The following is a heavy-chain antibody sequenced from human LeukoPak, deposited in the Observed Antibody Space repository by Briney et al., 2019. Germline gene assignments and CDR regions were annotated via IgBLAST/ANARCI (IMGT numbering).Heavy chain of an antibody. D-gene: IGHD1-26*01. CDR1: GGTFSSYA. J-gene: IGHJ4*02. Sequence: ASVKVSCKASGGTFSSYAISWVRQAPGRGLEGMGRIIPILGIANYAQKFQGRVTITADKSTSTASMELSSLRSEDTAVYYCARGGGSYVFFDYWGQGTLATVSS. CDR3: ARGGGSYVFFDY. V-gene: IGHV1-69*04. CDR2: IIPILGIA.